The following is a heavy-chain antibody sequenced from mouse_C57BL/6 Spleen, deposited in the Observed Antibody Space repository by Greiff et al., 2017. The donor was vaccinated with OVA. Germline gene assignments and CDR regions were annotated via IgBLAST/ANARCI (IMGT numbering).Heavy chain of an antibody. CDR2: IYPGSGST. V-gene: IGHV1-55*01. D-gene: IGHD2-5*01. Sequence: VQLQQPGAELVKPGASVKMSCKASGYTFTSYWITWVKQRPGQGLEWIGDIYPGSGSTNYNEKFKSKATLTVDTSSSTAYMQLSSLTSEDSAVYYCAYYSNSHWYFDVWGTGTTVTVSS. CDR3: AYYSNSHWYFDV. CDR1: GYTFTSYW. J-gene: IGHJ1*03.